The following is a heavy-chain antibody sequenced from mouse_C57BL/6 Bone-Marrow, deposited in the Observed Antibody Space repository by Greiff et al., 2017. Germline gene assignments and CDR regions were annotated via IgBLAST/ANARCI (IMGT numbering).Heavy chain of an antibody. CDR1: GYTFTSYW. CDR3: ARNDGYLDYFDY. Sequence: VQLQQSGAELVKPGASVKLSCKASGYTFTSYWMHWVKQRPGQGLEWIGMIHPNSGSTNYNEKFKSKATLTVDKSSSTAYMQLSSLTSEDSAVYYCARNDGYLDYFDYWGQGTTLTVSS. V-gene: IGHV1-64*01. D-gene: IGHD2-3*01. J-gene: IGHJ2*01. CDR2: IHPNSGST.